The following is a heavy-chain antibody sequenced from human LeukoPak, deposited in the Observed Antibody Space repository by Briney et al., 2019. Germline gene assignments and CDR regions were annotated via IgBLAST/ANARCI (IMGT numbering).Heavy chain of an antibody. V-gene: IGHV3-53*01. D-gene: IGHD3-3*02. Sequence: GSLRLSCAASGFTVSTNYLKLVRQAPGEGLEWVSILYSGSSTYYADSVEGRFTISRDSSKNTLFLQMNDLRAEDTAVYYCARVGDHFHWYLDLWGRGALVTVSS. CDR1: GFTVSTNY. CDR3: ARVGDHFHWYLDL. J-gene: IGHJ2*01. CDR2: LYSGSST.